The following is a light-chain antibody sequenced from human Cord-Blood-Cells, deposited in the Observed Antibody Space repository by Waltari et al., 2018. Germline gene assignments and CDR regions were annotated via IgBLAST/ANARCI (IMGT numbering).Light chain of an antibody. CDR3: QQSYSTPFT. V-gene: IGKV1-39*01. CDR1: QSISSY. Sequence: DIQRIQSPYPLPVYVGGRVTLTCGASQSISSYLNWYQQKPGKAPKLLIYAAASLKSGVPSRFSVSGSGTDFTLTISSLQPEDFATYYCQQSYSTPFTFGPGTKVDIK. J-gene: IGKJ3*01. CDR2: AAA.